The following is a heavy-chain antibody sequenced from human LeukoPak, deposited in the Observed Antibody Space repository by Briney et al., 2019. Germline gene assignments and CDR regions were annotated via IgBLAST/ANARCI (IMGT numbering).Heavy chain of an antibody. Sequence: PGGSLRLSCAAPGFTFSTYWMHWVRQAPGKGLVWVSRIRPEGTTTAYADSVKGRFTISRDNAKNTLFLQMTSLSAEDTAVYYCARDVDWIFFDYWGQGTLVTVSS. CDR3: ARDVDWIFFDY. V-gene: IGHV3-74*03. D-gene: IGHD3-9*01. CDR2: IRPEGTTT. CDR1: GFTFSTYW. J-gene: IGHJ4*02.